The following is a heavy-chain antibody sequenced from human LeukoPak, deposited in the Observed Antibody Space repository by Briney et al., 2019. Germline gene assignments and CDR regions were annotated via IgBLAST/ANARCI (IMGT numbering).Heavy chain of an antibody. CDR2: SRDKANSYTT. V-gene: IGHV3-72*01. D-gene: IGHD6-19*01. J-gene: IGHJ4*02. CDR1: GFTFSDHY. CDR3: ASARPDSSGYYYFDF. Sequence: PGGSLRLSCAASGFTFSDHYMDWVRQTPGKGLEWVGRSRDKANSYTTEYAASVKGRFVISRDDSQNSLYLQMSSLKTEDTAVYYCASARPDSSGYYYFDFWGQGTLVTVSS.